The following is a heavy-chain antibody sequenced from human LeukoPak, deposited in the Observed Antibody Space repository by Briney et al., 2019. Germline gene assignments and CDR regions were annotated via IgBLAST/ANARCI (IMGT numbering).Heavy chain of an antibody. CDR1: GFTFSSYW. CDR3: ARDPTYSNSPPANY. CDR2: IKQDGSEK. J-gene: IGHJ4*02. D-gene: IGHD6-6*01. V-gene: IGHV3-7*01. Sequence: GGSLRLSCAASGFTFSSYWMSWVRQAPGKGLEWVANIKQDGSEKYYVDSVKGRFTISRDNAENSLYLQMNSLRAEDSAVYHCARDPTYSNSPPANYWGQGTLVTVSS.